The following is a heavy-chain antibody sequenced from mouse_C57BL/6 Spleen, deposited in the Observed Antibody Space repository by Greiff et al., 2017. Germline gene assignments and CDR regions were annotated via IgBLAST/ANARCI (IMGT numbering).Heavy chain of an antibody. CDR1: GYAFSSSW. CDR3: AREDSY. V-gene: IGHV1-82*01. Sequence: VEPGASVKISCKASGYAFSSSWMNWVKQRPGKGLEWIGRIYPGDGDTNYNGKFKGKATLTADKSSSTAYMQLSSLTSEDSAVYFCAREDSYWGQGTLVTVSA. J-gene: IGHJ3*01. CDR2: IYPGDGDT.